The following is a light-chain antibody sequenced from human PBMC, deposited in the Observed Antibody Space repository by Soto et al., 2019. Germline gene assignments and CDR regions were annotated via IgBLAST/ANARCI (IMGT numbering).Light chain of an antibody. Sequence: EIVLTQSPGTLSLSPGERASLSCRASQSVFSNYLAWFQQKPGHAPRLLISGASSRATGIPYRFSGSGSGTDFTLTISRLEPEDFEVYYCHQYWSSHQTFGQGTRLEIK. CDR2: GAS. J-gene: IGKJ5*01. CDR1: QSVFSNY. CDR3: HQYWSSHQT. V-gene: IGKV3-20*01.